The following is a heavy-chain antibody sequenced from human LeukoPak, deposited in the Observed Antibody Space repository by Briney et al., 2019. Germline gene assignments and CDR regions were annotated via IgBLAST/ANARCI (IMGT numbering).Heavy chain of an antibody. CDR3: ASIRRYSGSYTFDY. CDR1: GGTFSSYA. D-gene: IGHD1-26*01. Sequence: GSSVKVSCKASGGTFSSYAISWMRQAPGQGLEWMGRIIPIFGTANYAQKFQGRVTITTDESTSTAYMELSSLRSEDTAVYYCASIRRYSGSYTFDYWGQGTLVTVSS. CDR2: IIPIFGTA. J-gene: IGHJ4*02. V-gene: IGHV1-69*05.